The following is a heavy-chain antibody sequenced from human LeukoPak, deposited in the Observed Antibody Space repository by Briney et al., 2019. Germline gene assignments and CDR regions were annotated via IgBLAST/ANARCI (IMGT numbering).Heavy chain of an antibody. CDR2: IHYSGRT. J-gene: IGHJ4*02. D-gene: IGHD6-19*01. CDR3: ARRYGSSLRGFEF. CDR1: GGSISSGDYY. Sequence: SRTLSLTCTVSGGSISSGDYYWSWIRQPPGKGLQWIGYIHYSGRTYYNPSLQSRVTISRDTSNSQFSLKLRSVTAADTAVYYCARRYGSSLRGFEFWGQGTLVTVSS. V-gene: IGHV4-30-4*01.